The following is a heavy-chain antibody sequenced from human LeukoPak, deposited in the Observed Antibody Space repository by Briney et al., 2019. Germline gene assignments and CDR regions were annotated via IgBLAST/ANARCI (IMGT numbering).Heavy chain of an antibody. D-gene: IGHD2-15*01. CDR1: GYTFTGYY. CDR3: ARDIVGATGYYYYYGMDV. Sequence: ASVKVSCKASGYTFTGYYMHWVRQAPGQGLEWMGWINPNSGGTNYAQKFQGRVTMTRDTSISTAYMELSRLRSDDTAVYYCARDIVGATGYYYYYGMDVWGQGTTVTVSS. V-gene: IGHV1-2*02. J-gene: IGHJ6*02. CDR2: INPNSGGT.